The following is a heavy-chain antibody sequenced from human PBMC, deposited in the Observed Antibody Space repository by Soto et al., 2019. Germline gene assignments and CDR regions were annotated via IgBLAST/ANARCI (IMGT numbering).Heavy chain of an antibody. D-gene: IGHD5-18*01. Sequence: EVQLVESGGGLVTPGGSLILSCAASGFTFSSYSMNWVRQAPGKGLEWVSSISSSSSYIYYADSVKGRFTISRDNAKNSLYLQMNSLRAEDTAVYYCASEVTIEAFDSWGQGTMVTVSS. CDR2: ISSSSSYI. CDR1: GFTFSSYS. J-gene: IGHJ3*02. CDR3: ASEVTIEAFDS. V-gene: IGHV3-21*01.